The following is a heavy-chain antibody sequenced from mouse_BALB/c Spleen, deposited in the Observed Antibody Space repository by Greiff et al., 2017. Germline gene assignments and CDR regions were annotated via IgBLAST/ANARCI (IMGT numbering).Heavy chain of an antibody. J-gene: IGHJ1*01. D-gene: IGHD1-2*01. CDR3: ARGFITTATGYFDV. V-gene: IGHV1-9*01. CDR1: GYTFSSYW. CDR2: ILPGSGST. Sequence: QVQLKESGAELMKPGASVKISCKATGYTFSSYWIEWVKQRPGHGLEWIGEILPGSGSTNYNEKFKGKATFTADTSSNTAYMQLSSLTSEDSAVYYCARGFITTATGYFDVWGAGTTVTVSS.